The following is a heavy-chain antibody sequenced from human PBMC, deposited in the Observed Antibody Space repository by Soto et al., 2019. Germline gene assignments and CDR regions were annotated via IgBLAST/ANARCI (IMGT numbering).Heavy chain of an antibody. CDR2: IWNDGIRK. CDR1: GFTFGRYG. Sequence: GGSLRLSCAASGFTFGRYGMHWVRQAPGKGLEWVALIWNDGIRKVYVDSVKGRFTISRDNSKNTLDLQMNSLRAEDTAVYYCARDDDYEANAFDYWGPGTLVTVSS. V-gene: IGHV3-33*01. J-gene: IGHJ4*02. D-gene: IGHD3-22*01. CDR3: ARDDDYEANAFDY.